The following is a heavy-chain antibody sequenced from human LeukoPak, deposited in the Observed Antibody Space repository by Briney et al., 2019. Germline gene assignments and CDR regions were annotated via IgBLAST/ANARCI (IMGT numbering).Heavy chain of an antibody. CDR1: GFTFSSYS. CDR3: ARIAEGIAVAGTRYYYYYMDV. Sequence: GGSLRLSCAASGFTFSSYSINWVRQAPGKGLEWVSSISSSSSYIYYADSVKGRFTISRDNAKNSLYLQMNSLRAEDTAVYYCARIAEGIAVAGTRYYYYYMDVWGEGTTVTVSS. V-gene: IGHV3-21*01. CDR2: ISSSSSYI. J-gene: IGHJ6*03. D-gene: IGHD6-19*01.